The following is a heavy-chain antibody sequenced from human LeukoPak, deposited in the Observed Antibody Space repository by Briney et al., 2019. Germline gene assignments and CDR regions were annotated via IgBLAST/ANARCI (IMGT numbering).Heavy chain of an antibody. CDR3: AKDGQQLVPLGY. Sequence: PGGSLRLSCAASGFTFSSYGMHWVRQAPGKGLEWVAFIRYDGSNKYYADSVKGRFTISRDNSKNTLYLQMNSLRAEDTAVYYCAKDGQQLVPLGYWGQGTLVTVSS. D-gene: IGHD6-13*01. J-gene: IGHJ4*02. CDR2: IRYDGSNK. CDR1: GFTFSSYG. V-gene: IGHV3-30*02.